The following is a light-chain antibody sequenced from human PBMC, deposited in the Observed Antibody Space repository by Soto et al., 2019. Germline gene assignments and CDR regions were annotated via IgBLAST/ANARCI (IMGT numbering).Light chain of an antibody. Sequence: DSQMTQSPSTLSASVGGRVTSSSRASQSLSGWLAWYQQKPGKAPKLLIYKTSSLESGVPSRFSGSGSGTEFTLTISSLQPDDFATYYCLQYNSLYTFGQGTRLEIK. CDR2: KTS. CDR1: QSLSGW. CDR3: LQYNSLYT. J-gene: IGKJ5*01. V-gene: IGKV1-5*03.